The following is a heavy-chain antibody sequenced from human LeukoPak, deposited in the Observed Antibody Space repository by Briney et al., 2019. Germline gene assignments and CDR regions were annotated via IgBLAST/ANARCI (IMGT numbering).Heavy chain of an antibody. D-gene: IGHD3-10*01. V-gene: IGHV1-18*01. J-gene: IGHJ6*02. Sequence: ASVKVSCKASGYTFTSYGISWVRQAPGQGLEWMGWISAYNGNTNYAQKLQGRVTMTTDTSTSTAYTELRSLRSDDTAVYYCARDRASYYYYGMDVWGQGTTVTVSS. CDR1: GYTFTSYG. CDR2: ISAYNGNT. CDR3: ARDRASYYYYGMDV.